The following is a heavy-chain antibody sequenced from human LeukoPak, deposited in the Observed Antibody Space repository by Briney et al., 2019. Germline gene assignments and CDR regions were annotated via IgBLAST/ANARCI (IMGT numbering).Heavy chain of an antibody. CDR3: ARDLFEYSSSSIL. CDR1: GFTFSSYS. D-gene: IGHD6-6*01. Sequence: PGGSLRLSCAASGFTFSSYSMNWVRQAPGKGLEWVSSISSSSSYIYYADSVKGRFTISRDNAKNSLYLQMNSLRAKDTAVYYCARDLFEYSSSSILWGQGTLVTVSS. J-gene: IGHJ4*02. CDR2: ISSSSSYI. V-gene: IGHV3-21*01.